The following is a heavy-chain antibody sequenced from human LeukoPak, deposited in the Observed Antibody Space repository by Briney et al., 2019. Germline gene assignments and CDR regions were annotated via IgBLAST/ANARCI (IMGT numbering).Heavy chain of an antibody. V-gene: IGHV4-34*01. D-gene: IGHD3-10*01. CDR3: ARLMGSGSYLDY. J-gene: IGHJ4*02. CDR1: GGSFSGYY. Sequence: PSETLSLTCAVYGGSFSGYYWSWIRQPPGKGLEWIGEINHSRSTNYNPSLKSRVTISVDTSKNQFSLKLSSVTAADTAVYYCARLMGSGSYLDYWGQGTLVTVSS. CDR2: INHSRST.